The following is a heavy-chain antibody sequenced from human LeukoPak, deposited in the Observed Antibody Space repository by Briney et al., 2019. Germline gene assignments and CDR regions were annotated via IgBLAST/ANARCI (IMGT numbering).Heavy chain of an antibody. CDR2: IHNDGST. CDR3: ARGGALDC. J-gene: IGHJ4*02. D-gene: IGHD3-16*01. Sequence: GGSLRLLSAASGFTVSSNHRSWVRKDQGKGLEWVSVIHNDGSTYYADSVKGRFTISRHNSKNTVYLHMNSLRAEDTALDDCARGGALDCWGQGTLVTVSS. CDR1: GFTVSSNH. V-gene: IGHV3-66*02.